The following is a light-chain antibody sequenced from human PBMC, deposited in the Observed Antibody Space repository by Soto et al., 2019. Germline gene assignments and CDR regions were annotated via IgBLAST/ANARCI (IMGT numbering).Light chain of an antibody. Sequence: DIQMTQSPSTLSASVGDRVTITCRASQSINSWLAWYQQKPGKAPNLLIYAASSLKSGVPSRFSGSGSGTDFTLTISSLQPEDFGTYYCQQSYSTTWTFGQGTKVDIK. CDR2: AAS. CDR3: QQSYSTTWT. CDR1: QSINSW. J-gene: IGKJ1*01. V-gene: IGKV1-39*01.